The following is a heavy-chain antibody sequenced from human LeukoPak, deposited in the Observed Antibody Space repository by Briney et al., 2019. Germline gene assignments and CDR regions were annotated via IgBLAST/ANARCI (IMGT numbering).Heavy chain of an antibody. CDR1: GFTFSSRDW. V-gene: IGHV3-7*03. J-gene: IGHJ4*02. D-gene: IGHD2-8*01. Sequence: GGSLRLSCVASGFTFSSRDWMTWVRQAPGKGLEWVANIKQDGSEKNYVDSVKGRFTISRDNAKNSVDPQMNSLRAEDTAVYYCAREVLGYFDYWGQGTLVTVSS. CDR3: AREVLGYFDY. CDR2: IKQDGSEK.